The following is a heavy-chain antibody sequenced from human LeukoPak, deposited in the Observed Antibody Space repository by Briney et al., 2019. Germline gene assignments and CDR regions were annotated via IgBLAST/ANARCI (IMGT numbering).Heavy chain of an antibody. Sequence: PSETLSLACTFSGDSFSDYYWTWIRRPPGGTLEWIGHIYYRGSTKYNPSLKNRVSISLDTSKNQVSLTPTSVTAPDTAVYYCARAMRWTSGPVELGWFDRWGQGTQVIVSS. CDR2: IYYRGST. CDR1: GDSFSDYY. D-gene: IGHD1-1*01. CDR3: ARAMRWTSGPVELGWFDR. J-gene: IGHJ5*02. V-gene: IGHV4-59*01.